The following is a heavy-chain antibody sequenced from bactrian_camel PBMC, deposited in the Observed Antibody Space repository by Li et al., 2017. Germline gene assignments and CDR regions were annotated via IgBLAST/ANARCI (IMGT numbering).Heavy chain of an antibody. CDR3: AAVSGY. V-gene: IGHV3S1*01. Sequence: VQLVESGGGSVQPGGSLRVSCAASGFTFSSYWMYWVRQAPGKGLEWVLSINSAGSSQYYADSVKGRFTISKDNSKSTLYLEMNSLKPEDTAVYFCAAVSGYWGQGTQVTVS. CDR1: GFTFSSYW. J-gene: IGHJ6*01. CDR2: INSAGSSQ.